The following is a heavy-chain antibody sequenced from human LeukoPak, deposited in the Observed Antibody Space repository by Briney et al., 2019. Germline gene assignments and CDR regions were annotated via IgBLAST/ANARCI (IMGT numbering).Heavy chain of an antibody. CDR2: ITPIFGTA. Sequence: GASVKVSCKASGGTFSSYAISWVRQAPGQGLEWMGGITPIFGTANYAQKFQGRVTITADKSTSTAYMELSSLRSEDTAVCYCARGYSGYEGGDWGQGTLVTVSS. V-gene: IGHV1-69*06. D-gene: IGHD5-12*01. CDR3: ARGYSGYEGGD. J-gene: IGHJ4*02. CDR1: GGTFSSYA.